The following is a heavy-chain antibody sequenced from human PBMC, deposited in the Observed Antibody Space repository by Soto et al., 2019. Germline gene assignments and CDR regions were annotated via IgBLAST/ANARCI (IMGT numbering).Heavy chain of an antibody. CDR1: GYTFNIYG. CDR3: ARELSALGTIDF. CDR2: ISPYNDNK. D-gene: IGHD1-7*01. V-gene: IGHV1-18*01. Sequence: QVQLVQSEAEVKKPGASVKVSCKASGYTFNIYGISWVRQAPGQGLEWMGWISPYNDNKKYAKNLQGRVTMTTDTSTSTAYMELRSLRSDDTAVYYCARELSALGTIDFWGQGTLVTVSS. J-gene: IGHJ4*02.